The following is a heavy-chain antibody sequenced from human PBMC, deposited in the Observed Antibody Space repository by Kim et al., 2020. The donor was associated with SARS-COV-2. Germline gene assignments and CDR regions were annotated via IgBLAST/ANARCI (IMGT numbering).Heavy chain of an antibody. J-gene: IGHJ4*02. D-gene: IGHD5-18*01. CDR3: ASIQLGATYYFDY. V-gene: IGHV4-39*01. Sequence: TPTHKSRVTISVDTSKNQFSLKLSSVTAADTAVYYCASIQLGATYYFDYWGQGTLVTVSS.